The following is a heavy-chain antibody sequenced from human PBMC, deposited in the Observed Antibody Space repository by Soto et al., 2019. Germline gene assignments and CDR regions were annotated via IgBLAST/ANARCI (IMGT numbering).Heavy chain of an antibody. CDR3: ARDNGYRYGYNLDH. CDR2: IYNIGST. V-gene: IGHV4-59*01. J-gene: IGHJ4*02. D-gene: IGHD5-18*01. Sequence: SETLSLTCTVSGGSISGYYWSWLRQPPGKGLEWIGYIYNIGSTNYNPSLKSRVTISVDTSKNQFSLKLTSVTAADTAVYYCARDNGYRYGYNLDHWGQGTLVTVSS. CDR1: GGSISGYY.